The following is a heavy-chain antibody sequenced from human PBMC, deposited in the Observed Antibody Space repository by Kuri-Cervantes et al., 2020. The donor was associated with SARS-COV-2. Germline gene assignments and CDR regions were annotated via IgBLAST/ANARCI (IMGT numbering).Heavy chain of an antibody. D-gene: IGHD2-2*01. CDR2: ISSSSSTI. V-gene: IGHV3-48*02. CDR3: ARGYCSSTSCPPYYYYGMDV. Sequence: GESLKISCAASGFTFSSYSMNWVRQAPGKGLVLVSYISSSSSTIYYADSVKGRFTISRDNAKNSLYLQMNSLRDEDTAVYYCARGYCSSTSCPPYYYYGMDVWGQGTTVTVSS. CDR1: GFTFSSYS. J-gene: IGHJ6*02.